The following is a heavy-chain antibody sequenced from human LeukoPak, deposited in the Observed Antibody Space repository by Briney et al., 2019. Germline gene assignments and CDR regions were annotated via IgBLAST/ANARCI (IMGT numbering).Heavy chain of an antibody. Sequence: PGASVKVSFEASGYTFNSYYMHWVRQAPGQGLEWMGLINPRGDSTFYAQKFRGRLTMTRDTSTLYMELSSLRSDDTAVYYCAREHSTSCLDFWGQGTLVTVSS. CDR1: GYTFNSYY. D-gene: IGHD6-13*01. V-gene: IGHV1-46*02. J-gene: IGHJ4*02. CDR2: INPRGDST. CDR3: AREHSTSCLDF.